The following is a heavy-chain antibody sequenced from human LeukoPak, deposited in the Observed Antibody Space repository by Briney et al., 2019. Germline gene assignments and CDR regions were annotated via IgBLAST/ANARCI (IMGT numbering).Heavy chain of an antibody. V-gene: IGHV1-69*04. D-gene: IGHD1-26*01. CDR1: GGTFSSYT. Sequence: SVKVSCKASGGTFSSYTISWVRQAPGQGLEWMGRIIPILGIANYAQKFQGRVTITADKSTSTAYMELSSLRSEDTAVYYCARDPGSGSYYGFDYWGQGTLVTVSS. CDR3: ARDPGSGSYYGFDY. CDR2: IIPILGIA. J-gene: IGHJ4*02.